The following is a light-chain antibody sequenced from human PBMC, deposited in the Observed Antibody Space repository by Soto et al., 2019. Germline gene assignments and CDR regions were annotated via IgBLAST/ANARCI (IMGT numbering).Light chain of an antibody. CDR2: SIN. J-gene: IGLJ2*01. CDR1: SSNIGSNY. Sequence: QSVLTQPPSASGTPGQRVSISCSGSSSNIGSNYVYWYQKLPGAAPKLLIFSINDRPSGVPDRFSGSKSGTSASLAISGLRSEDEGHYYCATWDDSLSGVVFGGGTKLTVL. CDR3: ATWDDSLSGVV. V-gene: IGLV1-47*02.